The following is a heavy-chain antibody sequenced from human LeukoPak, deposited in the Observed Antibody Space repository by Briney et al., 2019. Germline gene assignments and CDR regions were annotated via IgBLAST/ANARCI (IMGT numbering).Heavy chain of an antibody. V-gene: IGHV3-21*01. Sequence: TGGSLRVSCAASGFTFSSYSVNWVRQAPGKGLEWVSSISSSSSYIYYADSVKGRFTISRDNAKNSLYLQMNSLRAEDTAVYYCARDSIYCSSTSCYGIFDYWGQGTLVTVSS. CDR1: GFTFSSYS. D-gene: IGHD2-2*01. J-gene: IGHJ4*02. CDR3: ARDSIYCSSTSCYGIFDY. CDR2: ISSSSSYI.